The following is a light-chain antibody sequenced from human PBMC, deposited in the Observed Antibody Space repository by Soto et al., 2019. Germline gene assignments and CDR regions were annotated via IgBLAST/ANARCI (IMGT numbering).Light chain of an antibody. CDR2: DTS. Sequence: QAVVTQEPSLTVSPGGTVTLTCGSSTGAVTSGHYPYWFQQKPGQAPRTLIYDTSDKHSWTPARFSGSVLGGKAALTLSGAQPEDEADYYRLLSYGGARVFGGGTKLTVL. CDR3: LLSYGGARV. CDR1: TGAVTSGHY. J-gene: IGLJ3*02. V-gene: IGLV7-46*01.